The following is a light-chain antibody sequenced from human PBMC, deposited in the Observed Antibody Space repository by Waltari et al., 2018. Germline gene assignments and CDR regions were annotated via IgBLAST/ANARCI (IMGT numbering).Light chain of an antibody. J-gene: IGLJ2*01. CDR1: SNDVGTYDL. CDR3: CSYSDRTVV. Sequence: QSPLTQPASVSGSPGQSITISCSGTSNDVGTYDLVTWYQQHPVKAPKVIIYEVRQRPSGVSKRFSSSKSGNTASLTIAGLQAEDEADYYCCSYSDRTVVFGGGTKLTVL. V-gene: IGLV2-23*02. CDR2: EVR.